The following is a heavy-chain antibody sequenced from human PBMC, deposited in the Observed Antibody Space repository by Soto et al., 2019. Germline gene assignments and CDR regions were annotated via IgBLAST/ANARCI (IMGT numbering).Heavy chain of an antibody. D-gene: IGHD3-16*01. Sequence: SETLSLTCTISGGSLSAYYCSWIRQPPGKGLEYIGYIFYTGTTNYNSSLQSRVTFSVDTSKNQVSLLLNSVTTADTAIYYCAISGHTFGGDVWGQGVLVTVSS. CDR2: IFYTGTT. V-gene: IGHV4-59*01. CDR3: AISGHTFGGDV. J-gene: IGHJ1*01. CDR1: GGSLSAYY.